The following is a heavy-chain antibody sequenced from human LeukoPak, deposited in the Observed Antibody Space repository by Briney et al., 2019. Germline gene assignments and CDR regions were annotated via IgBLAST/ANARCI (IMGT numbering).Heavy chain of an antibody. J-gene: IGHJ3*02. D-gene: IGHD5-12*01. CDR1: GGSISSYY. V-gene: IGHV4-4*07. CDR3: ARDLPRWLRVDAFDI. CDR2: IYTSGSA. Sequence: SETLSLTCTVSGGSISSYYWSWIRQPAGKGLEWIGRIYTSGSANYNPSLKSRVTMSVDTSKKQFSLKLSSVTAADTAVYYCARDLPRWLRVDAFDIWGQGTMVTVSS.